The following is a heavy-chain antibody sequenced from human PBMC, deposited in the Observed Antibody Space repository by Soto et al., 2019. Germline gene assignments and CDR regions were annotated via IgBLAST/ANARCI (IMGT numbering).Heavy chain of an antibody. CDR1: GFTFSAYY. J-gene: IGHJ6*02. CDR2: INPNSGGQ. D-gene: IGHD6-13*01. CDR3: ARSLLDEYSSSWRSAYYGMDV. Sequence: QVQLVQSGAEVKKPGASVKVSCKASGFTFSAYYIYWVRQAPGQGLEWIGWINPNSGGQNNAQKFQGRVTMTRDTSTSTVSMELSALIPDDTAVYYCARSLLDEYSSSWRSAYYGMDVWGQGTTVTVSS. V-gene: IGHV1-2*02.